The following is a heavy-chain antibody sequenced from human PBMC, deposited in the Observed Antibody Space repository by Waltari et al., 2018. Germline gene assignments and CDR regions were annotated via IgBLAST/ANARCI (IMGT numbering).Heavy chain of an antibody. CDR2: MNPNSVTT. V-gene: IGHV1-8*03. Sequence: QVQLVQSGAEVKQPGASVTVSCKASGYTFTRSDITWVRQATGQGLEWMGLMNPNSVTTGYAQKFQGRVTITRNTSRSTAYMELSSLRSEDTAVYYCARQNPLVGVYEYWGQGTLVTVSS. CDR1: GYTFTRSD. D-gene: IGHD3-16*01. J-gene: IGHJ4*02. CDR3: ARQNPLVGVYEY.